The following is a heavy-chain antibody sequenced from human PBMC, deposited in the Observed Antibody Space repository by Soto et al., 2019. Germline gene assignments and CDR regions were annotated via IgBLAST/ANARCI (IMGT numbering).Heavy chain of an antibody. Sequence: QVQLVQSGAEVKKPGASVKVSCKASGYTFTSYGISWVRQAPGQGLEWMGWISAYNGNTNYAQKLQGRVTMTTDTSTSTAYMELRSLRSDDTAVYYCARDLYDSSGYYETGDSGYFDYWGQGTLVTVSS. CDR2: ISAYNGNT. D-gene: IGHD3-22*01. J-gene: IGHJ4*02. V-gene: IGHV1-18*01. CDR3: ARDLYDSSGYYETGDSGYFDY. CDR1: GYTFTSYG.